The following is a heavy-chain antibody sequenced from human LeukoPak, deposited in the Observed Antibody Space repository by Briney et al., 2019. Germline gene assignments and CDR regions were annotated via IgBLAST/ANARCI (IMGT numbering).Heavy chain of an antibody. CDR1: GFTFSNYG. D-gene: IGHD3-10*01. Sequence: GGSLRLSCAASGFTFSNYGVHWVRQAPGKGLEWVAVISYDGSNKYYADSVKGRFTISRDNSKNTLYLQMNSLRAEDTAVYYCAKDHYYYGSGIYFMHYFDYWGQGTLVTVSS. V-gene: IGHV3-30*18. CDR3: AKDHYYYGSGIYFMHYFDY. J-gene: IGHJ4*02. CDR2: ISYDGSNK.